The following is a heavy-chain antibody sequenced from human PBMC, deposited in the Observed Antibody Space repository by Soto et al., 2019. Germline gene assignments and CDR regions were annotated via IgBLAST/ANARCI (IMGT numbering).Heavy chain of an antibody. Sequence: SETLSLTCAVYGGSFSGYYWSWIRQPPGKGLEWIGEINHSGSTNYNPSLKSRVTISVDTSKNQFSLKLSSVTAADTAVYYCARGRSGVGATTRYYYYYGMDVWGQGTTVTVAS. CDR3: ARGRSGVGATTRYYYYYGMDV. V-gene: IGHV4-34*01. CDR1: GGSFSGYY. CDR2: INHSGST. D-gene: IGHD1-26*01. J-gene: IGHJ6*02.